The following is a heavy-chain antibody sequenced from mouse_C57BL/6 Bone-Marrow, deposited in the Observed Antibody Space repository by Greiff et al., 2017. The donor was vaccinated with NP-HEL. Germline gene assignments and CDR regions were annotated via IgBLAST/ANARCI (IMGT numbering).Heavy chain of an antibody. CDR3: ARHEDDSSGPAWFAY. CDR1: GYTFTEYT. D-gene: IGHD3-2*02. V-gene: IGHV1-62-2*01. CDR2: FYPGSGSI. Sequence: VKLVESGAELVKPGASVKLSCKASGYTFTEYTIHWVKQRSGQGLEWIGWFYPGSGSIKYNEKFKDKATLTADKSSSTVYMELSRLTSEDSAVYFCARHEDDSSGPAWFAYWGQGTLVTVSA. J-gene: IGHJ3*01.